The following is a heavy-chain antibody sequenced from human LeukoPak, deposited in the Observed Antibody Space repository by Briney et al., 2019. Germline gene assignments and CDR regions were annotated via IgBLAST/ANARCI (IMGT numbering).Heavy chain of an antibody. J-gene: IGHJ6*03. CDR2: IYHSGST. D-gene: IGHD7-27*01. V-gene: IGHV4-30-2*01. CDR3: ARLSPLTGAYYYMDV. CDR1: GGSISSGGYY. Sequence: MSSETLSLTCTVSGGSISSGGYYWSWIRQPPGKGLEWIGYIYHSGSTYYNPSLKSRVTISVDRSKNQFSLNLSSVTAADTAVYYCARLSPLTGAYYYMDVWGKGTTVTVFS.